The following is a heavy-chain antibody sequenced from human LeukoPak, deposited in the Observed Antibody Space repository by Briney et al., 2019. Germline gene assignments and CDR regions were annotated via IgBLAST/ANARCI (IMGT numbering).Heavy chain of an antibody. CDR3: ARVTSWCTNGVCYGYYFDY. CDR2: FDPEDGET. CDR1: GYTLTELS. V-gene: IGHV1-24*01. D-gene: IGHD2-8*01. J-gene: IGHJ4*02. Sequence: ASVKVSCKVSGYTLTELSMHWVRQAPGKGLEWMGGFDPEDGETIYAQKFQGRVTMTEDTSTDTAYMELSSLRSDDTAVYYCARVTSWCTNGVCYGYYFDYWGQGTLVTVSS.